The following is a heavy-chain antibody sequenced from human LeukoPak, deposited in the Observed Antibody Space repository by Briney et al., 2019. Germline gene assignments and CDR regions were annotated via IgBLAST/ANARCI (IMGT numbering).Heavy chain of an antibody. CDR3: ARDRVYSSSCLYYMDV. CDR1: GYTFTSYA. CDR2: INAGNGNT. D-gene: IGHD6-13*01. J-gene: IGHJ6*03. Sequence: ASVKVSCKASGYTFTSYAMHWVRQAPGQRLEWMVWINAGNGNTKYSQKFQGRVTITRDTSASTAYMELSSLRFEDTAVYYCARDRVYSSSCLYYMDVWGKGTTVTVSS. V-gene: IGHV1-3*01.